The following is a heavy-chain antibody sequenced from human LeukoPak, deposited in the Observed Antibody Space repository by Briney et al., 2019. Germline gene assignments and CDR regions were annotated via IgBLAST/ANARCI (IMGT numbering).Heavy chain of an antibody. D-gene: IGHD2-15*01. V-gene: IGHV4-59*01. CDR3: ARDPGRSGGSCYSGWFDP. J-gene: IGHJ5*02. Sequence: SETLSLTCTVSGGSISSYYWSWIRQPPGKGLEWIGYIYYSGSTNYNPSLKSRVTISVDTAKNQFSLKLSSVTAADTAVYYCARDPGRSGGSCYSGWFDPWGQGTLVTVSS. CDR2: IYYSGST. CDR1: GGSISSYY.